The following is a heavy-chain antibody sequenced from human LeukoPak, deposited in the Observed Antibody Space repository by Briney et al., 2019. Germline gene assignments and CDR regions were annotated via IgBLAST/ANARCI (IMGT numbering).Heavy chain of an antibody. Sequence: SETLSLTCTVSGGSISSYYWSWMRQPPGKGVEWVGYIYYSGSTNYNPSLKSRVTISVHTSKNQFSLKLSSVTAADTAVYYCARVTYYDFWSGYYTGSWFDPWGQGTLVTVSS. CDR3: ARVTYYDFWSGYYTGSWFDP. D-gene: IGHD3-3*01. V-gene: IGHV4-59*01. CDR2: IYYSGST. CDR1: GGSISSYY. J-gene: IGHJ5*02.